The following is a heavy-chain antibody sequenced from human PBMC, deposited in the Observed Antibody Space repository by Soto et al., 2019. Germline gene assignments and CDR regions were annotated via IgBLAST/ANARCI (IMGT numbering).Heavy chain of an antibody. V-gene: IGHV3-48*03. CDR1: GFTFNDYT. Sequence: GGSLRLSCTASGFTFNDYTLSWVRQAPGKGLEWVSYISTSGSTVYYADSVKGRFTISRDNTRNSLYLQMNSLRDEDTALYYCVRYCSTTLCNGVATRTFDYWGQGTLVTVSS. D-gene: IGHD2-2*01. CDR3: VRYCSTTLCNGVATRTFDY. J-gene: IGHJ4*02. CDR2: ISTSGSTV.